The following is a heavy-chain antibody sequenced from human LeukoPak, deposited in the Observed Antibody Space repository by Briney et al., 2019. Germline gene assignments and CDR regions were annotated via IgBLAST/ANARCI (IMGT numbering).Heavy chain of an antibody. CDR1: GGTFSSYA. D-gene: IGHD6-19*01. Sequence: ASVKVSCKASGGTFSSYAISWVRQAPGQGLEWMGGIIPIFGTANYAQKFQGRVTITADESTSTAYMELSSLRSEDTAVYYCARAPGGLSPYSGGWSKIRYFQHWGQGTLVTVSS. V-gene: IGHV1-69*13. CDR2: IIPIFGTA. J-gene: IGHJ1*01. CDR3: ARAPGGLSPYSGGWSKIRYFQH.